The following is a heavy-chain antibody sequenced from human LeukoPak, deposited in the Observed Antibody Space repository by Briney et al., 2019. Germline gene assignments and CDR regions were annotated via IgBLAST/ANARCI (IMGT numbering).Heavy chain of an antibody. CDR1: GGSFSGYY. J-gene: IGHJ5*01. Sequence: SETLSLTCAVYGGSFSGYYWSWIRQPPGKGLEWIGEINHSGSTNYNPSLKSRVTISVDTSKNQFSLKLSSVTAADAAVYYCARGPGQLTSECFDSWGQGILVTVSS. CDR2: INHSGST. V-gene: IGHV4-34*01. D-gene: IGHD6-13*01. CDR3: ARGPGQLTSECFDS.